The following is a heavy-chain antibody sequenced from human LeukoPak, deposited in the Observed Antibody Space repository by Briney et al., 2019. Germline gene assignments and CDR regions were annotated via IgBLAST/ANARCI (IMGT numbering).Heavy chain of an antibody. V-gene: IGHV1-2*02. CDR2: INPNSGGT. CDR1: GYTFTSYG. J-gene: IGHJ4*02. Sequence: ASVKVSCKASGYTFTSYGISWVRQAPGQGLEWMGWINPNSGGTNYAQKFQGRVTMTRDTSISTAYMELSRLRSDDTAVYYCARDRSAGTMVYWGQGTLVTVSS. CDR3: ARDRSAGTMVY. D-gene: IGHD1-7*01.